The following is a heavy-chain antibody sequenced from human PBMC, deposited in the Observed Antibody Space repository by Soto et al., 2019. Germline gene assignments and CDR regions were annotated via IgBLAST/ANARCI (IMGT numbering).Heavy chain of an antibody. V-gene: IGHV5-51*01. CDR3: AXARTIVVVTAIPPEFDY. Sequence: GKSLKISCKGSGYSFTIYWIGWVRQMPGKGLEWMGIIYPGDSDTRYSPSFQGQVTISADKSISTAYLQWSSLKASDTAMYYCAXARTIVVVTAIPPEFDYWGQGTLVTVSS. J-gene: IGHJ4*02. CDR1: GYSFTIYW. CDR2: IYPGDSDT. D-gene: IGHD2-21*02.